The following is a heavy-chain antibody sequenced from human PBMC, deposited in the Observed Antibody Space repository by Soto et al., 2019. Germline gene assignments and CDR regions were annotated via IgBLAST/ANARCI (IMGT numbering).Heavy chain of an antibody. CDR2: ISSSSSYI. D-gene: IGHD4-17*01. Sequence: EVQLVESGGGLVKPGGSLRLSCAASGFTFSSYSMNWVRQAPGKGLEWVSSISSSSSYIYYADSVKGRFTISRDNAKNSPYLQMNSLRAEDTAVYHCASLAGETTGWWGQGTLVPXS. CDR3: ASLAGETTGW. J-gene: IGHJ4*02. V-gene: IGHV3-21*01. CDR1: GFTFSSYS.